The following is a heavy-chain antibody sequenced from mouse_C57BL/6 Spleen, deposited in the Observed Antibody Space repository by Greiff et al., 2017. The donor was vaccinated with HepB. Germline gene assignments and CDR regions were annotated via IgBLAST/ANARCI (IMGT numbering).Heavy chain of an antibody. CDR1: GFSLTSYA. V-gene: IGHV2-9-1*01. J-gene: IGHJ4*01. D-gene: IGHD2-4*01. Sequence: VQGVESGPGLVAPSQSLSITCTVSGFSLTSYAISWVRQPPGKGLEWLGVIWTGGGTNYNSALKSRLSISKDNSKSQVFLKMNSLQTDDTARYYCARRGYDYFYYAMDYWGQGTSVTVSS. CDR2: IWTGGGT. CDR3: ARRGYDYFYYAMDY.